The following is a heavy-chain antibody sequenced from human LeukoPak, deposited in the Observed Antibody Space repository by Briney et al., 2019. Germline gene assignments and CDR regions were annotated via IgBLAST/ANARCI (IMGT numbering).Heavy chain of an antibody. CDR2: ISAYNGNT. V-gene: IGHV1-18*01. Sequence: ASVKVSCKASGYSFIRYRFSWVRQAPGQGLEWMGWISAYNGNTNYAQKFQGRVTMTTDTSTRTVYMEVRSLRSDDTAVYYCARALSDDFWSGYQDHWGQGTLVTVSS. CDR3: ARALSDDFWSGYQDH. J-gene: IGHJ4*02. D-gene: IGHD3-3*01. CDR1: GYSFIRYR.